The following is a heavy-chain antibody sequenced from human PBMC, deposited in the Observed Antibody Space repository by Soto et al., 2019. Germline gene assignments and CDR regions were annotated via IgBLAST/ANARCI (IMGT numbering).Heavy chain of an antibody. CDR2: ISSSSSYI. J-gene: IGHJ4*02. CDR1: GFTFSSYS. Sequence: PGGSLRLSXAASGFTFSSYSMNWVRQAPGKGLEWVSSISSSSSYIYYADSVKGRFTISRDNAKNSLYLQMNSLRAEDTAVYYCARDLVGSYTFDYWGQGTLVTVSS. V-gene: IGHV3-21*01. D-gene: IGHD1-26*01. CDR3: ARDLVGSYTFDY.